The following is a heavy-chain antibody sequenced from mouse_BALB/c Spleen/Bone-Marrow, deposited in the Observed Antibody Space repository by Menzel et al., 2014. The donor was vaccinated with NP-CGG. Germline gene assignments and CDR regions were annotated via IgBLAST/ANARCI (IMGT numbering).Heavy chain of an antibody. CDR1: GFTFIAYT. Sequence: EVQRVESGGGLVEPGGSLKLSCAAPGFTFIAYTMSWVRQTPEKRLEWVAYINNGGGSTYYPDTVKGRFTISRDNAKNTLYLQMSSLKSEDTAMYYCARHGEERPVLAMDYWGQGTSVTVSS. J-gene: IGHJ4*01. CDR3: ARHGEERPVLAMDY. V-gene: IGHV5-12-2*01. CDR2: INNGGGST. D-gene: IGHD2-14*01.